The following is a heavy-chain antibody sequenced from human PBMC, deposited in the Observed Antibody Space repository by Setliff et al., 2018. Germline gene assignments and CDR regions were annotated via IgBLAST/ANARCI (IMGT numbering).Heavy chain of an antibody. CDR2: IYHSGSI. CDR1: GGSISSSNW. V-gene: IGHV4-4*02. Sequence: SETLSLTCTVSGGSISSSNWWTWVRQPPGKGLEWIGEIYHSGSINYNPSLKSRVTMSVDKSKNQFSLKLTSVTAADTAVYYCARGLEGEDYFYYMDVGGKGNTVTVSS. J-gene: IGHJ6*03. D-gene: IGHD2-21*01. CDR3: ARGLEGEDYFYYMDV.